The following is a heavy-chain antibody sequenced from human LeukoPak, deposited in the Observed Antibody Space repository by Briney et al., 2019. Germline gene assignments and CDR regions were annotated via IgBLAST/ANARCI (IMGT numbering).Heavy chain of an antibody. CDR3: AMRYSGYDNPHQTDFDY. V-gene: IGHV1-69*05. CDR1: GGTFSSYA. D-gene: IGHD5-12*01. J-gene: IGHJ4*02. Sequence: SVKVSCKASGGTFSSYAISWVRQAPGQGLEWMGGIIPIFGTANYAQKFQSRVTITTDESTSTAYMELSSLRSEDAAVYYCAMRYSGYDNPHQTDFDYWGQGTLVTVSS. CDR2: IIPIFGTA.